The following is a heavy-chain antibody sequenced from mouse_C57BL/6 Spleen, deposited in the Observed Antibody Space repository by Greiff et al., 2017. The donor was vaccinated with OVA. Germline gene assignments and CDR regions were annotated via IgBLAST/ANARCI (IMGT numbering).Heavy chain of an antibody. Sequence: VQLQESGPELVKPGASVKISCKASGYAFSSSWMNWVKQRPGQGLEWIGRIYPGDGDTNYNGKFKGKATLTADTSSSTAYMQLSSLTSEDSAVYFCARDWALDFDYWGQGTTLTVSS. CDR1: GYAFSSSW. V-gene: IGHV1-82*01. CDR2: IYPGDGDT. J-gene: IGHJ2*01. D-gene: IGHD4-1*01. CDR3: ARDWALDFDY.